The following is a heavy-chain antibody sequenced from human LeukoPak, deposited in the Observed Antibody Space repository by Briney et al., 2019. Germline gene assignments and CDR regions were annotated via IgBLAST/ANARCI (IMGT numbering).Heavy chain of an antibody. Sequence: LXLTXXXXGGSIXXYYWSWIRQPPGKGLEWIGYIYYSGSTNYNPSLKSRVTISVNTSKNQFSLKLSSVTAADTAVYYCARGGTIAVAGHPLDYWGQGTLVTVSS. V-gene: IGHV4-59*01. J-gene: IGHJ4*02. CDR3: ARGGTIAVAGHPLDY. CDR1: GGSIXXYY. CDR2: IYYSGST. D-gene: IGHD6-19*01.